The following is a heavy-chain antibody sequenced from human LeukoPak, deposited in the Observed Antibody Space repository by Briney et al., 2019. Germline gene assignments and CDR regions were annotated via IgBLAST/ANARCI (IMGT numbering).Heavy chain of an antibody. CDR1: GYTFTSYG. Sequence: ASVRLSCTASGYTFTSYGISWVRQAPGQGLEWMGWISAYNGNTNYAQKLKGRVTITTDTSTSTAYMELRSLRSDDTAVYYCARDYCSGGSCHLGAFDIWGQGKMVTVSS. V-gene: IGHV1-18*01. CDR2: ISAYNGNT. D-gene: IGHD2-15*01. J-gene: IGHJ3*02. CDR3: ARDYCSGGSCHLGAFDI.